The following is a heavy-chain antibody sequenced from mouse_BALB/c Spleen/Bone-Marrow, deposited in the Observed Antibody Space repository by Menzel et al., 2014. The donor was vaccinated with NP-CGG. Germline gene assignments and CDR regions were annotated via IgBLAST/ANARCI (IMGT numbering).Heavy chain of an antibody. Sequence: EAQLVESGGGLVQPGGSLKLSCAASGFTFSSYIMSWVRQTPEKRLEWVAYISNGGDNTYYPDTVKGRFIISRGNAKNTLCLQMSSLKSEDTAMYYCVRHRYDGYYFDYWGQATTLTVSS. J-gene: IGHJ2*01. CDR2: ISNGGDNT. V-gene: IGHV5-12-2*01. CDR3: VRHRYDGYYFDY. CDR1: GFTFSSYI. D-gene: IGHD2-14*01.